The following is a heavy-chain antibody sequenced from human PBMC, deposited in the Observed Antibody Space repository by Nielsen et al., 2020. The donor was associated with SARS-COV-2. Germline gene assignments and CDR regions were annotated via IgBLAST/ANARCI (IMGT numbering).Heavy chain of an antibody. CDR2: INAGDGNT. CDR1: GYTFTSYA. Sequence: VKVSCKASGYTFTSYAMHWVRQAPGQRLEWMGWINAGDGNTKYSQKFQGRVAITRDTSASTAYMELSSLRSEDTAAYYCARGRGYSSSRWFDPWGQGTLVTVSS. J-gene: IGHJ5*02. CDR3: ARGRGYSSSRWFDP. D-gene: IGHD5-18*01. V-gene: IGHV1-3*01.